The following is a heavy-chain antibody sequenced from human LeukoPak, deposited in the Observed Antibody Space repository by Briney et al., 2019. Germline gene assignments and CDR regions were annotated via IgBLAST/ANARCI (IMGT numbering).Heavy chain of an antibody. CDR3: AREEATTVTTFDY. Sequence: ASVKVSCKASGTFSSYAISWVRQAPGQGLEWMGGIIPIFNTANYAQKFQGRVTITADESTSTAYMELSSLRSEDTAVYYCAREEATTVTTFDYWGQGTLVTVSS. V-gene: IGHV1-69*13. D-gene: IGHD4-17*01. J-gene: IGHJ4*02. CDR2: IIPIFNTA. CDR1: GTFSSYA.